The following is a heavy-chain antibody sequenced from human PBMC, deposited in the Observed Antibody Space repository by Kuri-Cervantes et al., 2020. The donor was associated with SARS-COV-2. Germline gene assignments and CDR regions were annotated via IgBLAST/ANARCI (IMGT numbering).Heavy chain of an antibody. D-gene: IGHD5-18*01. J-gene: IGHJ4*02. CDR2: IYYSGST. CDR3: ARHEGWFPLWLPFDY. CDR1: RYSISSSYY. Sequence: LSCAVSRYSISSSYYWGWIRQPPGKGLEWIGSIYYSGSTYYNPSLKSRVTISVDTSKNQFSLKLSSVTAADTAVYYCARHEGWFPLWLPFDYWGQGTLVTVSS. V-gene: IGHV4-38-2*01.